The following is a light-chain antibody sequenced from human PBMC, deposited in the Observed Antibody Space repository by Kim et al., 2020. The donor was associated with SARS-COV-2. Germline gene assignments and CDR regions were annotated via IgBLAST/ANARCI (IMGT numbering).Light chain of an antibody. CDR2: SDN. CDR3: AAWDDSLTGFWV. CDR1: RSNVGAKS. V-gene: IGLV1-44*01. Sequence: QSVLTQPPSTSGTPGQTVTISCSGNRSNVGAKSVFWYQQLPGAAPQLLIHSDNKRPSGVPARFSGSKSGTSASLVITGLQPEDEGAYHCAAWDDSLTGFWVFGGGTQLTVL. J-gene: IGLJ3*02.